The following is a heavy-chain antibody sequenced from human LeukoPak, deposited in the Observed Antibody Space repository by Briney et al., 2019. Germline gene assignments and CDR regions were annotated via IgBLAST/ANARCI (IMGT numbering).Heavy chain of an antibody. CDR3: AKDSAKKYDDY. J-gene: IGHJ4*02. V-gene: IGHV3-23*01. D-gene: IGHD2/OR15-2a*01. Sequence: GGSLRLSCAASGFTFSDYYMSWVRLAPGKGLEWVSGISGSDGSTYYADSVKGRFTISRDNSKNTLFLQMNSLRAEDTAVYYCAKDSAKKYDDYWGQGTLVTVSS. CDR2: ISGSDGST. CDR1: GFTFSDYY.